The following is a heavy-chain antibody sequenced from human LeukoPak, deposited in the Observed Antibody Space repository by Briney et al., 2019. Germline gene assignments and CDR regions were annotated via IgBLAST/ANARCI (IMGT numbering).Heavy chain of an antibody. Sequence: GGSLRLSCAASGFTFSSYAMSWVRQAPGKGLEWVSAISGSGGSTYYADSVKGWFTISRDNSKNTLYLQMNSLRAEDTAVYYCARSYLQYVFDYWGQGTLVTVSS. J-gene: IGHJ4*02. V-gene: IGHV3-23*01. CDR3: ARSYLQYVFDY. CDR2: ISGSGGST. D-gene: IGHD2-2*01. CDR1: GFTFSSYA.